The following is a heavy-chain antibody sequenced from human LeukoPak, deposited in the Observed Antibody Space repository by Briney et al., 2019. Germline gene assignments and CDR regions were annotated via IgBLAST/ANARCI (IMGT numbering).Heavy chain of an antibody. CDR2: IGSSSSTI. CDR1: GFTFSSYS. CDR3: ARTDTSGWSRPLDC. D-gene: IGHD6-19*01. Sequence: GGSLRLSCAASGFTFSSYSMNWVRQAPGKGLEWVSYIGSSSSTIYYADSVKGRFTISRDNAKNSLYLQMNSLRAEDTAVYYCARTDTSGWSRPLDCWGQGTLVTVSS. J-gene: IGHJ4*02. V-gene: IGHV3-48*01.